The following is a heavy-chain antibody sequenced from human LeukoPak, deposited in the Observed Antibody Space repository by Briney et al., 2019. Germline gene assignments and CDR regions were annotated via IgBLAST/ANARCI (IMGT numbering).Heavy chain of an antibody. CDR2: ISYDGSNK. Sequence: PGGALRLSCAASGFTFSSYAMHWVRQAPGKGLEGVAVISYDGSNKYYADSVKGRFTISRDNSKNTLYLQMNSLRAEDTAVYYCARVTVVTAIQNYFDYWGQGTLVTVSS. D-gene: IGHD2-21*02. J-gene: IGHJ4*02. V-gene: IGHV3-30*04. CDR3: ARVTVVTAIQNYFDY. CDR1: GFTFSSYA.